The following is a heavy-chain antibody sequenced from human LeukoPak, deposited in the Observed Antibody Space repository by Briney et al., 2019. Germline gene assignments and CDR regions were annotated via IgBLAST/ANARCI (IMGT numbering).Heavy chain of an antibody. Sequence: GGSLRLSCAASGFTFSSYGMHWVRQAPGKGLEWVANIKQDGSEKYYVDSVKGRFTISRDNAKNSLYLQMNSLRAEDTAVYYCARDGPTYYYYGMDVWGQGTTVTVSS. CDR1: GFTFSSYG. J-gene: IGHJ6*02. V-gene: IGHV3-7*03. CDR3: ARDGPTYYYYGMDV. CDR2: IKQDGSEK.